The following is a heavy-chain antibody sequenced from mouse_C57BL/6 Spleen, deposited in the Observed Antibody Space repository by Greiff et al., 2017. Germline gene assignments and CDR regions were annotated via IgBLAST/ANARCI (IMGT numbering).Heavy chain of an antibody. CDR2: ISDGGSYT. Sequence: EVKLMESGGGLVKPGGSLKLSCAASGFTFSSYAMSWVRQTPEKRLEWVATISDGGSYTYYPDNVKGRFTISRDNAKNNLYLQMSHLRSEDTAMYYCAREGPYSDYWGQGTTLTVSA. CDR1: GFTFSSYA. J-gene: IGHJ2*01. CDR3: AREGPYSDY. V-gene: IGHV5-4*01.